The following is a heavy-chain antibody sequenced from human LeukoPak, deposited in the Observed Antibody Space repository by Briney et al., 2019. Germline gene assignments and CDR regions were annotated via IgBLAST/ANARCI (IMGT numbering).Heavy chain of an antibody. J-gene: IGHJ6*03. Sequence: SETLSLTCAVYGGSFSGYYWSWIRQPPGKGLEWIGEINHSGSTNYNPSLKSRVTISVDTSKNQFSLKLSSVTAADTAVYYCARWVTYYYHMDVWGKGTTVTVSS. D-gene: IGHD2-21*02. CDR3: ARWVTYYYHMDV. V-gene: IGHV4-34*01. CDR2: INHSGST. CDR1: GGSFSGYY.